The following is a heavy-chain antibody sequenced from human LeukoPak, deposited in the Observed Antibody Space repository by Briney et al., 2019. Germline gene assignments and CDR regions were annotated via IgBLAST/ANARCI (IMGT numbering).Heavy chain of an antibody. D-gene: IGHD2-15*01. CDR1: GGSFSGYY. CDR3: ARGSLYCSGGSCYSGYFDY. V-gene: IGHV4-34*01. CDR2: MNHSGST. J-gene: IGHJ4*02. Sequence: AETLSLTCAVSGGSFSGYYWSWIRQPPGKGLEWIGDMNHSGSTSYYTSLKSRVTISVDTSKNQFSLKLSSVTAADTAVYYCARGSLYCSGGSCYSGYFDYWGQGTLVTVSS.